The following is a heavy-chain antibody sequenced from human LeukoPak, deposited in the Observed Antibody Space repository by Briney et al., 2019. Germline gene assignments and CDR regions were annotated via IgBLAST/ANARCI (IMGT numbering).Heavy chain of an antibody. Sequence: GSLRLSCAASGFTFSGNSMNWVRQAPGKGLEWVSYISGGSSTIKYADSVKGRFSISRDNAKNSLYLQMSSLRDEDTAVYYCARDKDFASDYWGQGTLVTISS. CDR1: GFTFSGNS. D-gene: IGHD3/OR15-3a*01. J-gene: IGHJ4*02. CDR3: ARDKDFASDY. V-gene: IGHV3-48*02. CDR2: ISGGSSTI.